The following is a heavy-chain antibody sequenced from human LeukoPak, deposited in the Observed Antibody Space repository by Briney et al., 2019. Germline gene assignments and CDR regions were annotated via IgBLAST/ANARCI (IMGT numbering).Heavy chain of an antibody. J-gene: IGHJ6*03. CDR2: IYYSGYT. V-gene: IGHV4-59*01. CDR3: ARTTMVRGTYYMDV. Sequence: SETLSLTCTVSGGSISSYYWSRIRQPPGKGLEWIGYIYYSGYTNYNPSLKSRVTISVDTSKNQFSLKLSSVTAADTAVYYCARTTMVRGTYYMDVWGKGTTVTISS. CDR1: GGSISSYY. D-gene: IGHD3-10*01.